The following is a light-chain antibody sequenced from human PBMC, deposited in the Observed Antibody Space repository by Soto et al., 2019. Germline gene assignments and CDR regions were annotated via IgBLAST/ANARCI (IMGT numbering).Light chain of an antibody. Sequence: EVVFTQSPVTLSLSPGERATLSCRASQSFRGRLAWYQQKPGQAPRLLIYDAYNRATGIPPRCSGSGSGTDFTLTISSLEHEDSAVYYCQQRNMWPITFGEGTRLEIK. CDR3: QQRNMWPIT. CDR1: QSFRGR. J-gene: IGKJ5*01. CDR2: DAY. V-gene: IGKV3-11*01.